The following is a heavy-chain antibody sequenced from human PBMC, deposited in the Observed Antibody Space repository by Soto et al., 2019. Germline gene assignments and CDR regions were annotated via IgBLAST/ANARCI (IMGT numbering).Heavy chain of an antibody. CDR1: GFTFSNYA. V-gene: IGHV3-30*18. CDR2: IASDGKDK. J-gene: IGHJ4*02. CDR3: AKDGAIGAADYFFDY. Sequence: QVQLVESGGGVVQPGRSLKLSCAASGFTFSNYAIHWVRQAPGKGLEWVAVIASDGKDKRYADSVKGRFTISRDNSKNTVYLHMNSLRGEATAVSYCAKDGAIGAADYFFDYWGQGSLVTVSS. D-gene: IGHD6-13*01.